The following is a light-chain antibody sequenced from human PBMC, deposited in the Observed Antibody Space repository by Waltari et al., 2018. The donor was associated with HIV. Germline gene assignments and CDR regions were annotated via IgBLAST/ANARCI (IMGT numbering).Light chain of an antibody. CDR3: QQYNNYPYT. J-gene: IGKJ2*01. V-gene: IGKV1-5*03. Sequence: DIQMTQSPSTLSASVGDRVTITCRASHSIASWLAWYQQKPGTAPKRLIYEASGLETGVPSRFSGSGSVTKFTLTISSLQPDDFATYYCQQYNNYPYTFGQGTKLEI. CDR2: EAS. CDR1: HSIASW.